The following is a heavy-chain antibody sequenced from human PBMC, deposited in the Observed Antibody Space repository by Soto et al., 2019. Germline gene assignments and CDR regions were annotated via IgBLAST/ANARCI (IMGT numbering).Heavy chain of an antibody. D-gene: IGHD3-16*01. CDR3: ARRYGGNFDY. V-gene: IGHV4-39*07. CDR2: IYYSGST. Sequence: SETLSLTCTVSGGSISSSSYYWGWIRQPPWKGLEWIVSIYYSGSTYYNPSLKSRVTISVDTSKNQFSLKLSSVTAADTAVYYCARRYGGNFDYWGQGTLVTVSS. CDR1: GGSISSSSYY. J-gene: IGHJ4*02.